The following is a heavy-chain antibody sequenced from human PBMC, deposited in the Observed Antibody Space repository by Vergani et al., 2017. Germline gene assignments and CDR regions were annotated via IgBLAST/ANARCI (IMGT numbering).Heavy chain of an antibody. Sequence: QVQLVPSGAEVKTPGASVKVSCKASGYTFTSYGISWVRQAPGQGLEWMGWISAYNGNTNYAQKLQGRVTMTTDTSTSTAYMELRSLRSDDTAVYYCARDSQPYYYDSSGYYFWGQGTLVTVSS. CDR1: GYTFTSYG. CDR3: ARDSQPYYYDSSGYYF. J-gene: IGHJ4*02. V-gene: IGHV1-18*04. D-gene: IGHD3-22*01. CDR2: ISAYNGNT.